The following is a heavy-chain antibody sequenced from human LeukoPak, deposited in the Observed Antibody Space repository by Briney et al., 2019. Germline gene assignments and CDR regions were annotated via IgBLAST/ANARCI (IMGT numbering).Heavy chain of an antibody. Sequence: KPSETLSLTCTVAGGSISSYYWSWIRQHPGKGLEWIGYIYYSGSTNYNPSLKSRVTISVDTSKNQFSLKLSSVTAADTAVYYCARAHYDFWSGRNWFDPWGQGTLVTVSS. CDR2: IYYSGST. CDR3: ARAHYDFWSGRNWFDP. J-gene: IGHJ5*02. CDR1: GGSISSYY. D-gene: IGHD3-3*01. V-gene: IGHV4-59*01.